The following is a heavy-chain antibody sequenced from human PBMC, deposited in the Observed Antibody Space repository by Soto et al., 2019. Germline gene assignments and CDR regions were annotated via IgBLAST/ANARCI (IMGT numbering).Heavy chain of an antibody. D-gene: IGHD3-3*01. CDR3: ARTYYEFWSPLEAWFDP. V-gene: IGHV4-59*01. CDR1: GGSISSYY. J-gene: IGHJ5*02. CDR2: IYYSGST. Sequence: SETLSLTCTVSGGSISSYYWSWIRQPPGKGLEWIGYIYYSGSTNYNPSLKSRVTISVDTSKNQFSLKLSSVTAADTTVYYCARTYYEFWSPLEAWFDPWGQGNLVPVSS.